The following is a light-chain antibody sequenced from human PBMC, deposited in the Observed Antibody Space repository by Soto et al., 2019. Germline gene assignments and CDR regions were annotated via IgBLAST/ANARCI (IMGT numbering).Light chain of an antibody. J-gene: IGLJ1*01. CDR2: EVS. CDR1: SSDVGGRQY. V-gene: IGLV2-14*01. Sequence: LTQPASVSGSPGQSITISCTGTSSDVGGRQYVSWYQQHPGKAPKLMIYEVSNRPLGVSNRFSASKSGNTASLTISGLQAEDEADYYCSSYTASSTFVFGTGTKGTVL. CDR3: SSYTASSTFV.